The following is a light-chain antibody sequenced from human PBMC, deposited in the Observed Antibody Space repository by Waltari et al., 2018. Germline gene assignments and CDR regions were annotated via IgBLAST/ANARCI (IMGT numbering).Light chain of an antibody. CDR3: SAWDDSQNGRWV. CDR1: SAEAGSNS. V-gene: IGLV1-44*01. J-gene: IGLJ3*02. Sequence: QAVMQQPSLASGTRGKRVPISGSGGSAEAGSNSVNWYHQVPGTAPKLLIYSNDERPSGVPDPLSGSKSGTSASLAISGLQSEDEADYYCSAWDDSQNGRWVFGGGTKLTVL. CDR2: SND.